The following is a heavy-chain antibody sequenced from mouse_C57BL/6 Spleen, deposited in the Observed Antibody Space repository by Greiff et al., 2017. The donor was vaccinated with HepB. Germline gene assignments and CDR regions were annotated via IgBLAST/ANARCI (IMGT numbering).Heavy chain of an antibody. CDR2: IYPGSGST. Sequence: VQLQQPGAELVKPGASVKMSCKASGYTFTSYWITWVKQRPGQGLEWIGDIYPGSGSTNYNEKFKSKATLTVYTSSSTAYMQLSSLTSEDSAVYYCARGGSNYCAMDYWGQGTSVTVSS. J-gene: IGHJ4*01. V-gene: IGHV1-55*01. CDR1: GYTFTSYW. D-gene: IGHD1-1*01. CDR3: ARGGSNYCAMDY.